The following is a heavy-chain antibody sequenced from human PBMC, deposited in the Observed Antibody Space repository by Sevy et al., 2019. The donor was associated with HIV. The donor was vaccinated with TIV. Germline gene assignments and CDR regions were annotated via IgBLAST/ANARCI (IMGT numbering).Heavy chain of an antibody. CDR1: GGSISSSSYY. Sequence: SETLSLTCTVSGGSISSSSYYRGWIRQTPGKGLEWIGSIYYSGSTYYNPSLKSRVTISVDTSKNQFSLKLSSVTAADTAVYYCARQGVLPWIHFFDYWGQGTLVTVSS. J-gene: IGHJ4*02. CDR2: IYYSGST. V-gene: IGHV4-39*01. D-gene: IGHD5-18*01. CDR3: ARQGVLPWIHFFDY.